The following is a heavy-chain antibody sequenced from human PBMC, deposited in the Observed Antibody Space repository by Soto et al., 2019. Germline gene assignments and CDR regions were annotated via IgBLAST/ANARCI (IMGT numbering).Heavy chain of an antibody. D-gene: IGHD4-17*01. CDR1: GFTFSSYS. J-gene: IGHJ6*02. V-gene: IGHV3-48*02. CDR3: ARDMLQGRRRLRPYYYYYGMDV. CDR2: ISSSSSTI. Sequence: GGSLRLSCAASGFTFSSYSMNWVRQAPGKGLEWVSYISSSSSTIYYADSVKGRFTISRDNAKNSLYLQMNSLRDEDTAVYYCARDMLQGRRRLRPYYYYYGMDVWGQGTTVTVSS.